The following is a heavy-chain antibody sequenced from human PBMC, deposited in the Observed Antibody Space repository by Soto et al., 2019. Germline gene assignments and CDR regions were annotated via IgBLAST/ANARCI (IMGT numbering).Heavy chain of an antibody. CDR1: GFTVSSNY. J-gene: IGHJ4*02. V-gene: IGHV3-53*01. D-gene: IGHD2-21*02. Sequence: GGSLRLSCAASGFTVSSNYMSWVRQAPGKGLEWVSVIYSGGSTYYADSVKGRFTISRDNSKNTLYLQMNSLRAEDTAVYYCAGYCGGDCYMALDYWGQGTLVTVSS. CDR3: AGYCGGDCYMALDY. CDR2: IYSGGST.